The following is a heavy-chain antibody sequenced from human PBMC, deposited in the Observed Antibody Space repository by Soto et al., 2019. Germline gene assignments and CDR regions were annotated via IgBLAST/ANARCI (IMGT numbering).Heavy chain of an antibody. CDR1: GGSISSYY. CDR3: ARRTGYCSGGSCYSYYYYYMDV. V-gene: IGHV4-59*08. CDR2: IYYSGST. D-gene: IGHD2-15*01. Sequence: SETLSLTCTVSGGSISSYYWSWIRQPPGKGLEWIGYIYYSGSTNYNPSLKSRVTISVDTSKNQFSLKLSSVTAADTAVHYCARRTGYCSGGSCYSYYYYYMDVWGKGTTVTVSS. J-gene: IGHJ6*03.